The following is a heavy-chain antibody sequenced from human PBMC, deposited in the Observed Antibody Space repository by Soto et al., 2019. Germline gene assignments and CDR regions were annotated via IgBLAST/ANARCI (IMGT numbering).Heavy chain of an antibody. CDR2: ISADGGNT. V-gene: IGHV3-23*01. D-gene: IGHD6-13*01. J-gene: IGHJ4*02. Sequence: GGSLRLSCAASGFTFPNNAMSWVRQAPGKGLEWVSTISADGGNTYYADSVKGRFTISRDNSKNTLYLQMNNLRAEDTAIYYCAKHGHYSRDSVDFWGQGTLVTVSS. CDR1: GFTFPNNA. CDR3: AKHGHYSRDSVDF.